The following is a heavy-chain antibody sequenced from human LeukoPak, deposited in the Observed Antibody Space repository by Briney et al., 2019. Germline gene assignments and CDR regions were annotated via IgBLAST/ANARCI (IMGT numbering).Heavy chain of an antibody. D-gene: IGHD3-10*01. CDR3: GRFVRGPPSLYYFDY. CDR2: IYHSGST. CDR1: GVSISSGGYS. V-gene: IGHV4-30-2*01. Sequence: PSETLSLTCAVSGVSISSGGYSWSWIRQPPGKGLEWIGYIYHSGSTYYNPSLKSRVTISVDRSKNQFSLKLSSVTAADTAVYYCGRFVRGPPSLYYFDYWGQGTLVTVSS. J-gene: IGHJ4*02.